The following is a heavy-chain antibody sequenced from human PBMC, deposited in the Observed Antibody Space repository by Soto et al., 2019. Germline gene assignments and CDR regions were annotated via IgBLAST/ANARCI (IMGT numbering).Heavy chain of an antibody. CDR1: GGTFSSYT. Sequence: SVKVSCKASGGTFSSYTISWVRQAPGQGLEWMGRIIHILGIANYAQKFQGRVTITADKSTSTAYMELSSLRSEDTAVYYRARDRGGPLYWYFDLWGRGTLVTVSS. D-gene: IGHD3-16*01. CDR3: ARDRGGPLYWYFDL. CDR2: IIHILGIA. J-gene: IGHJ2*01. V-gene: IGHV1-69*04.